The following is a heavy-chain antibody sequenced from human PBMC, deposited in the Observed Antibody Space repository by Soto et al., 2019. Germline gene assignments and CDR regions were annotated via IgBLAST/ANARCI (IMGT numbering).Heavy chain of an antibody. CDR3: TAAAAGTHFAY. J-gene: IGHJ4*02. D-gene: IGHD6-13*01. CDR2: IKSKTDGGTT. Sequence: PVGSLRLSCAASGFTFSNAWMNWVRQAPGKGLEWVGRIKSKTDGGTTDYAAPVKGRFTISRDDSKNTLYLQMNSLKTEDTAVYYCTAAAAGTHFAYWGQGTLVTVSS. CDR1: GFTFSNAW. V-gene: IGHV3-15*07.